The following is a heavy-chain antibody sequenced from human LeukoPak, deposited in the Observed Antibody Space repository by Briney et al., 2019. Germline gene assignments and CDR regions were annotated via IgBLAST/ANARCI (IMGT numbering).Heavy chain of an antibody. J-gene: IGHJ4*02. Sequence: GASVKVSCKASGYTFTSYGISWVRQAPGQGLEWMGWISAYNGNTNYAQKLQGIVTLTTDTSTSTAYMELRSLRSDDTAVYYCARDSPHYYGSGCRVWGQGTLVTVSS. CDR1: GYTFTSYG. CDR3: ARDSPHYYGSGCRV. D-gene: IGHD3-10*01. CDR2: ISAYNGNT. V-gene: IGHV1-18*04.